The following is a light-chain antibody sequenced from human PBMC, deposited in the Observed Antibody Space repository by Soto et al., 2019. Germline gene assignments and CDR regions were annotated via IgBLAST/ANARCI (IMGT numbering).Light chain of an antibody. CDR2: GNS. CDR3: QSYDSSLSGPYV. V-gene: IGLV1-40*01. CDR1: SSNIGAGYD. J-gene: IGLJ1*01. Sequence: QSVLAQPPSVSGAPGQRVTISCTGSSSNIGAGYDVHWYQQLPGTAPKLLIYGNSNRSSGVPDRFSGSKSGTSASLAITWLQAEDEADYYCQSYDSSLSGPYVFGTGTKVTVL.